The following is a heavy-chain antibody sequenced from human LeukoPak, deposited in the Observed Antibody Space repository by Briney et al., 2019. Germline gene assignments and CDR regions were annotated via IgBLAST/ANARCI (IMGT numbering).Heavy chain of an antibody. CDR1: GFTVSSTY. CDR2: IYSGGST. V-gene: IGHV3-53*01. CDR3: AREGYTMVRGVLTR. D-gene: IGHD3-10*01. J-gene: IGHJ4*02. Sequence: GGSLRLSCVVSGFTVSSTYMSWVRQAPGKGLEWVSLIYSGGSTYYADSVKGRFTISRDNSKNTLYLQMNSLRAEDTAMYYCAREGYTMVRGVLTRWGQGTLVIVSS.